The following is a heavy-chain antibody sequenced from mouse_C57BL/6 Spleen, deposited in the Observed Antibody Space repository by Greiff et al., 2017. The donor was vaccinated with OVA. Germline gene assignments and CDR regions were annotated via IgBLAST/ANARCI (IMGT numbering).Heavy chain of an antibody. V-gene: IGHV1-55*01. CDR3: ARGLLYLYYFDY. Sequence: QVQLQQPGAELVKPGASLKMSCKASGYTFTSYWITWVKQRPGQGLEWIGDIYPGSGSTNYNEKFKSKATLTVDTSSSTAYMQLSSLTSEDSAVYYCARGLLYLYYFDYWGQGTTLTVSS. CDR1: GYTFTSYW. CDR2: IYPGSGST. D-gene: IGHD2-12*01. J-gene: IGHJ2*01.